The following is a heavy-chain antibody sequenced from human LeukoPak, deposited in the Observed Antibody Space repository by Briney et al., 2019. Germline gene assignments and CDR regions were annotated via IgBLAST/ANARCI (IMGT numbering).Heavy chain of an antibody. D-gene: IGHD1-26*01. CDR1: GGPISNYY. CDR2: IFTSGST. CDR3: ARPGYSASSGFDY. Sequence: PSETLSLTCTVSGGPISNYYWSWIRQPAGKGLEWIGRIFTSGSTNYNPSLKSRVTMSVDTSKNQFSLKLSSVTAADTAVYYCARPGYSASSGFDYWGQGTLVTVSS. V-gene: IGHV4-4*07. J-gene: IGHJ4*02.